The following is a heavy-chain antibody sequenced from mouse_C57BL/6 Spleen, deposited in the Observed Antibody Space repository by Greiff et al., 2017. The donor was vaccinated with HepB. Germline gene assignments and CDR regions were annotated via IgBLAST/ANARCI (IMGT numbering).Heavy chain of an antibody. CDR3: ARSYYYGSSLYYFDY. V-gene: IGHV5-17*01. CDR1: GFTFSDYG. CDR2: ISSGSSTI. J-gene: IGHJ2*01. Sequence: EVQLVESGGGLVKPGGSLKLSCAASGFTFSDYGMHWVRQAPEKGLEWVAYISSGSSTIYYADTVKARFTISRDNAKNTLFLQMTSLRSEDTAMYYCARSYYYGSSLYYFDYWGQGTTLTVSS. D-gene: IGHD1-1*01.